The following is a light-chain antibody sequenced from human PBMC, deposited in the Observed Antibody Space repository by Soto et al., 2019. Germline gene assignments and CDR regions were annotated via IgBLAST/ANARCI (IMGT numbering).Light chain of an antibody. J-gene: IGKJ2*01. CDR3: QQYGDSPYT. CDR2: GAS. CDR1: QSVNNNF. Sequence: EIVLTQSPATLSLSPGERAAPSCGASQSVNNNFLAWYQQIPGQAPRLLIYGASSRASGIPARFSGSGSGTDFTLTISRLEPEDFAVYYCQQYGDSPYTFGQGTKLQIK. V-gene: IGKV3-20*01.